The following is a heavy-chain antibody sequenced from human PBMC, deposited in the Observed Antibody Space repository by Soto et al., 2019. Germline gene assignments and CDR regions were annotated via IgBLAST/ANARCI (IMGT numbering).Heavy chain of an antibody. CDR1: GGTFSSYA. CDR2: IIPIFGTA. J-gene: IGHJ6*02. D-gene: IGHD3-3*01. CDR3: ARSRPRFLEWSIYGMDV. V-gene: IGHV1-69*13. Sequence: SVKVSCKASGGTFSSYAISWVRQAPGQGLEWMGGIIPIFGTANYAQKFQGRVTITADESTSTAYMELSSLRSEDTTVYYCARSRPRFLEWSIYGMDVWGHGTTVTVSS.